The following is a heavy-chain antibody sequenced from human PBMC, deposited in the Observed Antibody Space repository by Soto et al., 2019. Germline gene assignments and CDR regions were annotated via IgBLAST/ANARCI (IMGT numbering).Heavy chain of an antibody. Sequence: QLQLQESGPGLVKPSETLSLTCTVSGGSISSSSYYWGWIRQPPGKGLEWIGSISSSGSTYYKPALKIRLAMSVDTSKYQFSIKLTSVTAADTAVYYCARRPWFSFDYWGQGTLVTVSS. D-gene: IGHD3-10*01. J-gene: IGHJ4*02. CDR3: ARRPWFSFDY. CDR2: ISSSGST. V-gene: IGHV4-39*01. CDR1: GGSISSSSYY.